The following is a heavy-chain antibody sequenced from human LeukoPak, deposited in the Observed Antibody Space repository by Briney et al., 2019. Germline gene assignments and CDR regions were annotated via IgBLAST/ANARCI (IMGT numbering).Heavy chain of an antibody. D-gene: IGHD2-2*01. CDR1: GFTFSSYA. CDR3: AKDSPSSNIVVVPAAIGTFDY. J-gene: IGHJ4*02. CDR2: ISGSGGSA. V-gene: IGHV3-23*01. Sequence: GGSLRLSCAASGFTFSSYAMSWVRQAPGKGLEWVSAISGSGGSAYYADSVKGRFTISRDNSKNTLYLQMNSLRAEDTAVYYCAKDSPSSNIVVVPAAIGTFDYWGQGTLVTVSS.